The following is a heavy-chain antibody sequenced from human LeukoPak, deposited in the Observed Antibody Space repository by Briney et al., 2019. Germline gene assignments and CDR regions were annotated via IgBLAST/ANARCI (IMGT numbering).Heavy chain of an antibody. CDR1: GFTFTTYS. CDR2: ISSSSSYI. CDR3: ARGGGSGTMIDAFDI. D-gene: IGHD3-10*01. V-gene: IGHV3-21*01. J-gene: IGHJ3*02. Sequence: KSGGSLRLSCSASGFTFTTYSMNWVRQAPGKGLEWVSSISSSSSYIYYADSVKGRFTISRDNAKNSLYLQMNSLRAEDTAVYYCARGGGSGTMIDAFDIWGQGTMVTVSS.